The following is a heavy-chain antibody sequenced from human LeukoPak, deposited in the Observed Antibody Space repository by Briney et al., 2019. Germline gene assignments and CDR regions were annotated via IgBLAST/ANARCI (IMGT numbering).Heavy chain of an antibody. CDR2: ISHDGGKT. CDR3: AKDAGQWQNWNWFAP. J-gene: IGHJ5*02. D-gene: IGHD6-19*01. CDR1: GFTFNSYG. Sequence: GGSLRLSCAVSGFTFNSYGMHWVRQAPGKGLEGVAAISHDGGKTYYGDSVKGRFTISRDNSENTLYLQMNSLRPENTAMYYCAKDAGQWQNWNWFAPWGQGTLVIVSS. V-gene: IGHV3-30*18.